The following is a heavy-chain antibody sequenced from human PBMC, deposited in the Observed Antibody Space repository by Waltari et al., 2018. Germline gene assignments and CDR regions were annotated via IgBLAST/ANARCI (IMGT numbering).Heavy chain of an antibody. CDR2: ISYTGAT. J-gene: IGHJ3*01. Sequence: GWIRQPPGQGLEWIATISYTGATYSDPSLKSRVTLARDTSKNQLSLTLDSVTAADTAVYYCATYIGASVGTAAFDVWGQGTMVTVSS. D-gene: IGHD5-12*01. CDR3: ATYIGASVGTAAFDV. V-gene: IGHV4-39*01.